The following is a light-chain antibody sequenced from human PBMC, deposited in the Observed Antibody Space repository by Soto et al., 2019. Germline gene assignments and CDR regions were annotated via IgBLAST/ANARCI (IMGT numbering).Light chain of an antibody. CDR3: KSYAGSNTYV. J-gene: IGLJ1*01. V-gene: IGLV2-8*01. CDR1: KNDIGVYDF. Sequence: QSVLTQPPSASASPGQSVTISCTGTKNDIGVYDFVSWYQHHPGKAPRLIIYEVVQRPSGVPDRFSGSKSGNTASLTFSGLQAADEADYFCKSYAGSNTYVFGSGTELTVL. CDR2: EVV.